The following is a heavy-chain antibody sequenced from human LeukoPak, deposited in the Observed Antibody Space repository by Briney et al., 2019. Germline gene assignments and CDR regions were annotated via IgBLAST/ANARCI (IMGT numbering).Heavy chain of an antibody. Sequence: ASVKVSCKASGYTFTSYGISWVRQAPGQGLEWMGWISAYNGNTNYAQKLQGRVTMTTDTSTSTAYMELRSLRSDDTAVYYCARVLTYYYGSGSYYLFDHWGQGTLVTVSS. CDR2: ISAYNGNT. J-gene: IGHJ4*02. CDR3: ARVLTYYYGSGSYYLFDH. V-gene: IGHV1-18*01. CDR1: GYTFTSYG. D-gene: IGHD3-10*01.